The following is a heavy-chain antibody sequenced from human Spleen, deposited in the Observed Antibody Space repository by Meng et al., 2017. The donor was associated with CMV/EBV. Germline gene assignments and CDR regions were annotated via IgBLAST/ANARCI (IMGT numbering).Heavy chain of an antibody. J-gene: IGHJ6*02. CDR3: VRVDCSTTSCPQGYYYYYNMDV. CDR2: MNPHSGNA. D-gene: IGHD2-2*01. CDR1: GYIFRNYG. Sequence: ASVKVSCKASGYIFRNYGISWVRQATGQGLEWMGWMNPHSGNAGYAQKFQGRLTMTRNTSISTAYMELSSLRPEDTAVYYCVRVDCSTTSCPQGYYYYYNMDVWGQGTTVTVSS. V-gene: IGHV1-8*01.